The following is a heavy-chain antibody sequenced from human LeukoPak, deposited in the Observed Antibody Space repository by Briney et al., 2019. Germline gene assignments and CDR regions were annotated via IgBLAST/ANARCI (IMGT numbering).Heavy chain of an antibody. J-gene: IGHJ3*02. Sequence: WASVKVSCKASGYTFIDYYIHWVRQAPGQGLEWLGWINPNSGGTNYAQKVQGRVNLIRETSINTAYMELSRLTSDDTASYYCARSGSRGRSYDDAFDIWGQGTMVTVSS. D-gene: IGHD3-16*01. V-gene: IGHV1-2*02. CDR1: GYTFIDYY. CDR3: ARSGSRGRSYDDAFDI. CDR2: INPNSGGT.